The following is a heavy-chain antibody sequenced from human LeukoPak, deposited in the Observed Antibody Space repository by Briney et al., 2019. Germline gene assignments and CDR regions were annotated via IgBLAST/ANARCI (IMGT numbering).Heavy chain of an antibody. V-gene: IGHV3-23*01. CDR1: GFTFSSYA. CDR3: AKVLNSGWPRDYYYYGMDV. Sequence: GGSLRLSCAASGFTFSSYAMSWVRQAPGKGLEWVSAISGSGGSTYYADSVKGRFTISRDNSKNTLYLQMNSLRAEDTAVYYCAKVLNSGWPRDYYYYGMDVWGQGTTVTVSS. D-gene: IGHD6-19*01. CDR2: ISGSGGST. J-gene: IGHJ6*02.